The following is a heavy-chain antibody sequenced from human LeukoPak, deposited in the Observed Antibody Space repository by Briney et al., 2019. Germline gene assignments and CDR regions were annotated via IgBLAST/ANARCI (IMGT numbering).Heavy chain of an antibody. CDR2: IYTSGST. V-gene: IGHV4-61*02. CDR1: GGSISSGSYY. CDR3: ARLVGSSWYHEVLLGRDY. Sequence: SQTLSLTCTVSGGSISSGSYYWSWLRQPAGKGLEWIGRIYTSGSTNYNPSLKSRVTISVDTSKNQFSLKLSSMTAADTAVYYCARLVGSSWYHEVLLGRDYWGQGTLVTVSS. D-gene: IGHD6-13*01. J-gene: IGHJ4*02.